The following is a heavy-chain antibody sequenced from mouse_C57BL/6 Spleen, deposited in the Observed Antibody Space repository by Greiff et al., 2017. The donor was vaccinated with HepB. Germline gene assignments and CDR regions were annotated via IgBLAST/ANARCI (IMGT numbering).Heavy chain of an antibody. CDR2: IDPSDSYT. V-gene: IGHV1-59*01. J-gene: IGHJ2*01. CDR3: ARDQIQD. CDR1: GYTFTSYW. Sequence: VQLQQPGAELVRPGTSVKLSCKASGYTFTSYWMHWVKQRPGQGLEWIGVIDPSDSYTNYNQKFKGKATLTVDTSSSTAYMQLSSLTSEDSAVYYCARDQIQDWGQGTTLTVSS. D-gene: IGHD5-1-1*01.